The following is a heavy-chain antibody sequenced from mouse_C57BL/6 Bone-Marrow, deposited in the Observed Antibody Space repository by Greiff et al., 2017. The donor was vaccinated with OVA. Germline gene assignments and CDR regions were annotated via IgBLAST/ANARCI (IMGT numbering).Heavy chain of an antibody. CDR3: ARRTTVAHYWYFDV. CDR1: GYTFTDYY. V-gene: IGHV1-26*01. J-gene: IGHJ1*03. Sequence: VQLQQSGPELVKPGASVKISCKASGYTFTDYYMNWVKQSHGKSLEWIGDINPNNGGTSYNQKFKGKATLTVDKSSSTAYMELRSLTSEDSAVYYCARRTTVAHYWYFDVWGTGTTVTVSS. D-gene: IGHD1-1*01. CDR2: INPNNGGT.